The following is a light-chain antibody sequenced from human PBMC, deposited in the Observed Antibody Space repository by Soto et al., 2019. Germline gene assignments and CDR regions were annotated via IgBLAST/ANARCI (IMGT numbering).Light chain of an antibody. J-gene: IGKJ1*01. V-gene: IGKV1-27*01. CDR3: QQYNSYS. CDR1: QGIYKY. CDR2: GAS. Sequence: DIRMTISLASLSASVGDRVTIICRASQGIYKYLAWYQQKPGKVPKVLIYGASTLHSGVPSRFSGAGSGTEFTLTISSLQPDDFATYYCQQYNSYSFGQGTKAAIK.